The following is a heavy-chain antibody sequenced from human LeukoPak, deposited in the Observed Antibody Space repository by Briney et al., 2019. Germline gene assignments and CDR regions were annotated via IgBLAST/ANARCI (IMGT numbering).Heavy chain of an antibody. V-gene: IGHV1-18*01. Sequence: GASVKVSCKASGYTFTSYGISWVRQAPGQGLEWMGCISAYNGNTNYAQKLQGRVTMTTDTSTSTAYMELRSLRSDDTAVYYCARVWSTTMTTRAAFDIWGQGTMVTVSS. CDR3: ARVWSTTMTTRAAFDI. CDR1: GYTFTSYG. J-gene: IGHJ3*02. CDR2: ISAYNGNT. D-gene: IGHD4-17*01.